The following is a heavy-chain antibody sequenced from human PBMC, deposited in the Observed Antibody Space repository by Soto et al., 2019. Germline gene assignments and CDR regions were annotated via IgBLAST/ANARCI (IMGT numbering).Heavy chain of an antibody. V-gene: IGHV3-30*18. CDR1: GFTFSSYG. Sequence: QVQLVESGGGVVQPGRSLRLSCAASGFTFSSYGMHWVRQAPGKGLEWVAVISYDGSNKYYADSVKGRFTISRDNSKNTLYLQMNSLRAEDTAVYYCAKTTVPHGFDYWGQGTLVTVSS. CDR2: ISYDGSNK. CDR3: AKTTVPHGFDY. J-gene: IGHJ4*02. D-gene: IGHD4-17*01.